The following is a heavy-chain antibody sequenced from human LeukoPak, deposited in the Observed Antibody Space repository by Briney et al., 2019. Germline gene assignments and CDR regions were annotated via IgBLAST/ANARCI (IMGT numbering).Heavy chain of an antibody. CDR2: TNHSGST. D-gene: IGHD2-15*01. J-gene: IGHJ4*02. V-gene: IGHV4-34*01. CDR1: GWSFSGYY. CDR3: ARGDYCGGGSCYSPPFDY. Sequence: SETLSLTCAGYGWSFSGYYWSWIRQPPGQGLEWIGVTNHSGSTNSNPSLNSRVTISVDTSKNQFSLKLSSLTAADTAVYYCARGDYCGGGSCYSPPFDYWGQGTLVSV.